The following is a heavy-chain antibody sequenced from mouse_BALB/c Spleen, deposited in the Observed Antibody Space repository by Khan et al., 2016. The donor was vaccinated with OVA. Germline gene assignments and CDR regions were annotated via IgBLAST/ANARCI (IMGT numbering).Heavy chain of an antibody. CDR1: GYTFTTYW. CDR3: ARDRIDY. Sequence: QVQLKESGAELAKPGASVKMSCKASGYTFTTYWMHWVKQRPGQGLEWIGYINPTSDYTDYNEKFKDKATLSADKSSSTAYMQLRSLTSEDSAVYYCARDRIDYWGQGTTLTGSS. CDR2: INPTSDYT. V-gene: IGHV1-7*01. J-gene: IGHJ2*01.